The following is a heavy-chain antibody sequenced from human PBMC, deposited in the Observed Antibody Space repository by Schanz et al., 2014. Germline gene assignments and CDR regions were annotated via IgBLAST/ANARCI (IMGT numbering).Heavy chain of an antibody. J-gene: IGHJ4*02. CDR1: GYTFTTYA. V-gene: IGHV1-18*01. D-gene: IGHD3-3*01. Sequence: QVQLVQSGAEVKKPGASVRVSCKASGYTFTTYAMSWVRQAPGQGLEWVGWISVYNHNKEYDQKCQGRVTMTTDTSTSTAYMALTDLRSDDTAVYYCARSAGRDFWSGYYTRFDYWGQGTLVTVSS. CDR2: ISVYNHNK. CDR3: ARSAGRDFWSGYYTRFDY.